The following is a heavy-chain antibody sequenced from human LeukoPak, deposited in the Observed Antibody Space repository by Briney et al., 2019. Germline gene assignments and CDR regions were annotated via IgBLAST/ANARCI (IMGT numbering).Heavy chain of an antibody. CDR1: GGTFRTTFRIFS. CDR2: IFPIPGAA. V-gene: IGHV1-69*08. D-gene: IGHD1-26*01. J-gene: IGHJ4*02. CDR3: AREEAAGATDG. Sequence: SVKVPYKACGGTFRTTFRIFSITWVRQPPGQGPEWMGRIFPIPGAADYALKFQGRVTITADKSTTTAYMELTSLTSEDTAICFCAREEAAGATDGWGKGTLVTVSP.